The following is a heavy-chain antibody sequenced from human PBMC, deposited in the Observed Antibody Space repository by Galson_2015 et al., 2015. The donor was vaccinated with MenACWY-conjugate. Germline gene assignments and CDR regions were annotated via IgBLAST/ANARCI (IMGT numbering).Heavy chain of an antibody. CDR2: INSDGGGA. Sequence: SRRLSCASSGFTFSSLRMHWVSHAPGKRRVWVSHINSDGGGANYADSVKGRFTISRDNARNTLYLQMNSLRPEDTAVYYCARERAGPGGIHDYWGQGTLVTVSS. CDR3: ARERAGPGGIHDY. J-gene: IGHJ4*02. D-gene: IGHD1-1*01. V-gene: IGHV3-74*01. CDR1: GFTFSSLR.